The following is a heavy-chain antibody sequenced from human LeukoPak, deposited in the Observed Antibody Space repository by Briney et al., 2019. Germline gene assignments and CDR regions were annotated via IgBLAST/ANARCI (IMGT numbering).Heavy chain of an antibody. CDR2: IYPDDSDT. Sequence: AESMMISCKGSGYSSTTYWIGWGRPMPGKRLEWMWIIYPDDSDTRYSPSLQGQVTISANKSTSTAYLQWSSLKASDTAMYYCARGEGSTYDYWGQGTLVTVSS. CDR3: ARGEGSTYDY. D-gene: IGHD2/OR15-2a*01. J-gene: IGHJ4*02. V-gene: IGHV5-51*01. CDR1: GYSSTTYW.